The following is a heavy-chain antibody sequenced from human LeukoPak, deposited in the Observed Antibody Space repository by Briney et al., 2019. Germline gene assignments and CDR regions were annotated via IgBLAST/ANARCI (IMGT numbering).Heavy chain of an antibody. CDR3: ARDNSVEDTASWFYP. V-gene: IGHV1-8*01. Sequence: SVTVSCTASGYTFTMYDINWVRQAAGQGLEGMGWVNPNSGNTGYAQKFQGRVTMTRNTSISTAYMELSSLRSEDTAVYYCARDNSVEDTASWFYPWGQGTLVTVSS. D-gene: IGHD4-23*01. CDR2: VNPNSGNT. CDR1: GYTFTMYD. J-gene: IGHJ5*02.